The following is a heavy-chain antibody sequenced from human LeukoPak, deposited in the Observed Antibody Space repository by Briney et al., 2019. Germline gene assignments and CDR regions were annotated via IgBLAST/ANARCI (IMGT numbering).Heavy chain of an antibody. CDR2: IFPGDSDT. J-gene: IGHJ6*02. CDR3: ARPYNWNDPEVDV. CDR1: GYIFTSYW. Sequence: GESLLISCCASGYIFTSYWFVWVRQLAARNLEWMGIIFPGDSDTRYSPSFQGQVTISADKSISTAYQQWSSLKTSDTAMYYCARPYNWNDPEVDVWGQGTTVTVSS. V-gene: IGHV5-51*01. D-gene: IGHD1-1*01.